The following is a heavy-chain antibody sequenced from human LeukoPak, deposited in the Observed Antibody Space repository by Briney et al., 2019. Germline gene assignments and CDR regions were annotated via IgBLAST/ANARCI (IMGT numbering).Heavy chain of an antibody. D-gene: IGHD3-10*01. Sequence: SETLSLTCTVSGYSISSGYYWGWIRQPPGKGLEWIGSIYHSGSTYYNPSLKSRVTISVDTSKNQFSLKLSSVTAADTAVYYCARGIGVRGVISEYYYYYYYMDVWGKGTTVTVSS. CDR1: GYSISSGYY. V-gene: IGHV4-38-2*02. J-gene: IGHJ6*03. CDR3: ARGIGVRGVISEYYYYYYYMDV. CDR2: IYHSGST.